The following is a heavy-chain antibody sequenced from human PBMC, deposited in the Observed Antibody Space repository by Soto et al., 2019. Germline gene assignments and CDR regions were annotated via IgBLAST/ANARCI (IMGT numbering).Heavy chain of an antibody. CDR2: IIPVSGTA. D-gene: IGHD2-15*01. Sequence: QVNLVQSGAEVKKPGSSVKVSCKLSGGTFSSYVIIWVRQAPGQGLEWMGGIIPVSGTANYAQKFQGRVTISADAATNTAYMELSSRRFDDTAVYYCATVDRSVALVGWFDPWGQGTLVTVSS. CDR3: ATVDRSVALVGWFDP. CDR1: GGTFSSYV. J-gene: IGHJ5*02. V-gene: IGHV1-69*01.